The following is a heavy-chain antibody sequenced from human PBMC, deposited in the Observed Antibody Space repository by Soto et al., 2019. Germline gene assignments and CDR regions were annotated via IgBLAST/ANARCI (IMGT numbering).Heavy chain of an antibody. Sequence: PSETLSLTCTVSGGSISSSSYYWGWIRHPPGKGLEWIGSIYYSGSTYYNPSLKSRVTISVDTSKNQFSLKLSSVTAADTAMYYCACGYPKSYYYMDVWGKGTTVTVSS. CDR1: GGSISSSSYY. J-gene: IGHJ6*03. D-gene: IGHD3-22*01. CDR2: IYYSGST. V-gene: IGHV4-39*01. CDR3: ACGYPKSYYYMDV.